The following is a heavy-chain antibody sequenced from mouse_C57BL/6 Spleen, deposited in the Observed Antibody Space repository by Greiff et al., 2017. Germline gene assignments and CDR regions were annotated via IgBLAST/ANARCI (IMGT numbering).Heavy chain of an antibody. CDR3: ARKNYGSSYDWYFDV. V-gene: IGHV2-2*01. Sequence: VQLVESGPGLVQPSQSLSITCTVSGFSLTSYGVHWVRQSPGKGLEWLGAIWSGGSTDYNAAFISRLSISKDNSKSQVFFKMNSLQADDTAIYYCARKNYGSSYDWYFDVWGTGTTVTVSS. CDR2: IWSGGST. D-gene: IGHD1-1*01. J-gene: IGHJ1*03. CDR1: GFSLTSYG.